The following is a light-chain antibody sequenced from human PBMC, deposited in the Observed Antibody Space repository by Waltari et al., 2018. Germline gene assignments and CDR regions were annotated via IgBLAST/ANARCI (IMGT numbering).Light chain of an antibody. CDR3: QSADSTSTHVV. V-gene: IGLV3-25*03. J-gene: IGLJ2*01. CDR2: KDT. CDR1: ALPQQF. Sequence: SYELTQPPSVSVSPGQTATITCSGNALPQQFAFWYQQKPGPAPVLVTYKDTERPSGIPDRFSGSTSGTTVTLTISGVQAEDEADYYCQSADSTSTHVVFGGGTKLTVL.